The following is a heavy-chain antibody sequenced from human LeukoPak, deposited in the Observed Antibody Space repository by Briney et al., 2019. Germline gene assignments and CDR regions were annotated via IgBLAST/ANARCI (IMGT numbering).Heavy chain of an antibody. J-gene: IGHJ5*02. D-gene: IGHD2-2*01. V-gene: IGHV6-1*01. CDR2: TYYRSTWYN. CDR1: GDSVSSSSVT. CDR3: ARRLTQYDCFDP. Sequence: SQTLSLTCATSGDSVSSSSVTWNWIRQSPSRGLEWLGRTYYRSTWYNDYAVSVRGRITVNPDTSKNQFSLHLNSVTPEDTAVYYCARRLTQYDCFDPWGQGILVTVSS.